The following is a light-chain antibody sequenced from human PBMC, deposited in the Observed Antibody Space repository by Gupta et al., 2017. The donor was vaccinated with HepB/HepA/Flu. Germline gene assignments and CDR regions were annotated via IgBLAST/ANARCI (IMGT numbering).Light chain of an antibody. CDR3: MQPQGS. V-gene: IGKV2-28*01. CDR1: QCLLHSNGYNY. CDR2: WGS. J-gene: IGKJ1*01. Sequence: IVLSHSPPSLHVTPAEPASIPCRSSQCLLHSNGYNYLDGYRQKQGQSLQLLYYWGSNRASGVSDSVSGSGEGTDYTRIISKVEAEDVGGYNCMQPQGSFGQGTKVEIK.